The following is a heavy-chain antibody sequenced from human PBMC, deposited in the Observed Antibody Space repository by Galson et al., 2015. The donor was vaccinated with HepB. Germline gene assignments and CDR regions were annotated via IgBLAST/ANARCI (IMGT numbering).Heavy chain of an antibody. V-gene: IGHV3-9*01. D-gene: IGHD1-26*01. J-gene: IGHJ4*02. CDR2: ISWNSGSI. CDR1: GFTFDDYA. Sequence: SLRLSCAASGFTFDDYAMHWVRQAPGKGLEWVSGISWNSGSIGYADSVKGRFTISRDNAKNSLYLQMNSLRAEDTALYYCAKGSGSYYPLDYWGQGTLVTVSS. CDR3: AKGSGSYYPLDY.